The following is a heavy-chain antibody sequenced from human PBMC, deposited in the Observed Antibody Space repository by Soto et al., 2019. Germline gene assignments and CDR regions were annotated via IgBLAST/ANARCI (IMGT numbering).Heavy chain of an antibody. CDR2: MNPNSGNT. V-gene: IGHV1-8*01. D-gene: IGHD3-3*01. CDR1: VYTFTSYD. Sequence: ASVKVSCKASVYTFTSYDINWVRQATGQGLEWMGWMNPNSGNTGYAQKFQGRVTMSRNTSISTAYMELSSLRSEDTAVYYCARGRYYDFWSASRAPVYYMDVWGKGTTVTVSS. CDR3: ARGRYYDFWSASRAPVYYMDV. J-gene: IGHJ6*03.